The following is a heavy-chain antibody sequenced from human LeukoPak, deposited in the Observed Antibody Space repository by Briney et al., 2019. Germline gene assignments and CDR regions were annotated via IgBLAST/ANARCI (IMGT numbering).Heavy chain of an antibody. CDR2: INSRSTHT. CDR3: ARGGGGYSY. V-gene: IGHV3-21*01. Sequence: PGGSLRLSCACSGFTFSRDAMDWLRQAPGKGLEWVSSINSRSTHTAYADSVKGRFTISRDNGNNSVFLQMNSLGVDDTAIYFCARGGGGYSYWGQGVRVTVSS. D-gene: IGHD2-15*01. CDR1: GFTFSRDA. J-gene: IGHJ4*02.